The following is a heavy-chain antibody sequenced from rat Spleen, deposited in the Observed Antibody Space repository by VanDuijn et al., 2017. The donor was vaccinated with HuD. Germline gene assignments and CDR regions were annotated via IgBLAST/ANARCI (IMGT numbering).Heavy chain of an antibody. V-gene: IGHV5-20*01. J-gene: IGHJ2*01. CDR2: ISSGGGGT. CDR3: TRDRILRSTGFDY. Sequence: EVQLVESGGGLVQPGRSLKLSCEASGFTFSNYGMAWVRQAPKKGLEWVASISSGGGGTYYPDSVKGRFSISRDNAKSSLYLQMDSLRSEDTATYYCTRDRILRSTGFDYWGQGVMVTVSS. CDR1: GFTFSNYG. D-gene: IGHD1-6*01.